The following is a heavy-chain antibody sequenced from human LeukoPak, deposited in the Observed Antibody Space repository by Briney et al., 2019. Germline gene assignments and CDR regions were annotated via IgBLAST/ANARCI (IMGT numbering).Heavy chain of an antibody. CDR3: ARDFREFDP. CDR2: IYYSGST. CDR1: GGSISSYY. V-gene: IGHV4-59*01. Sequence: SETLSLTSTVSGGSISSYYWSWIRQPPGKGLEWIGYIYYSGSTNYNPSLKSRVTISVDTSKNQFSLKLSSVTAADTAVYYCARDFREFDPWGQGTLVTVSS. J-gene: IGHJ5*02. D-gene: IGHD1-14*01.